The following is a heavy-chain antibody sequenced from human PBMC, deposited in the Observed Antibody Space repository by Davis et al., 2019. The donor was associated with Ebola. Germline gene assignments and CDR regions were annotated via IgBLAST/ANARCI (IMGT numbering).Heavy chain of an antibody. D-gene: IGHD6-19*01. J-gene: IGHJ4*02. CDR1: GYTFTSYD. CDR3: ARGRRIAVAGTDY. CDR2: MNPNSGNT. Sequence: AASVTVSCKASGYTFTSYDINWVRQAPGQGLEWMGWMNPNSGNTGYAQKFQGRVTMTRNTSISTAYMELSSLRSEDTAVYYCARGRRIAVAGTDYWGQGTLVTVSS. V-gene: IGHV1-8*01.